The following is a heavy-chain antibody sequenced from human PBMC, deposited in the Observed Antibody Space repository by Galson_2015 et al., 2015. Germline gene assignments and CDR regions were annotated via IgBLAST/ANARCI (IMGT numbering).Heavy chain of an antibody. J-gene: IGHJ4*02. CDR1: GYSFTSYW. D-gene: IGHD6-13*01. CDR3: ARLPIAPFERYYFDY. Sequence: QSGAEVKKPGESLKISCKGSGYSFTSYWIGWVRQMPGKGLEWMGIIYPGDSDTRYSPSFQGQVTISADKSISTAYLQWSSLKASDTAMYYCARLPIAPFERYYFDYWGQGTLVTVSS. V-gene: IGHV5-51*01. CDR2: IYPGDSDT.